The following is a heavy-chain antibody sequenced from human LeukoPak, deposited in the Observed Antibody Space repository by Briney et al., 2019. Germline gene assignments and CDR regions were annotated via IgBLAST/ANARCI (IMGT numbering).Heavy chain of an antibody. V-gene: IGHV3-21*01. CDR3: ARDDTYYDGSFYHDKFDY. CDR2: ISSSSSYI. J-gene: IGHJ4*02. CDR1: GFTFKSYS. D-gene: IGHD3-22*01. Sequence: PGGSLRLSCAASGFTFKSYSMNWVRQAPGKGLEWVSSISSSSSYIYYADSVKGRFTISRDNAKNSLYLQMNSLRAEDTAVYFCARDDTYYDGSFYHDKFDYWGQGTLVTVSS.